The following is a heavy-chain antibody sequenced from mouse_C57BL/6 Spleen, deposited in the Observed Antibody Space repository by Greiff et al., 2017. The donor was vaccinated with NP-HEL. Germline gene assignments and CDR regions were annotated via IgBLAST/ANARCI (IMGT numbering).Heavy chain of an antibody. J-gene: IGHJ2*01. V-gene: IGHV6-3*01. D-gene: IGHD4-1*01. CDR2: IRLKSDNYAT. Sequence: EVHLVESGGGLVQPGGSMKLSCVASGFTFSNYWMNWVRQSPEKGLEWVAQIRLKSDNYATHYAESVKGRFTIPRDDSKSSVYRQMNNLSAEDTGVYYCTAGVDFDYWGQGTTLTVSS. CDR3: TAGVDFDY. CDR1: GFTFSNYW.